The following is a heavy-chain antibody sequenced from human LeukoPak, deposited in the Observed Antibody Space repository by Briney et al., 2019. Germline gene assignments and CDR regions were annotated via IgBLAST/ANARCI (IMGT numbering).Heavy chain of an antibody. J-gene: IGHJ4*02. CDR2: ISGSGGRT. CDR1: GFTFSSYA. D-gene: IGHD3-9*01. Sequence: GGSLRLSCAASGFTFSSYAMSWVRQAPGKGLEWVSAISGSGGRTDYADSVKGRFTISRDNTKNSLYLQMISLRAEDTALYYCAKPATYYDILTGYDYWGQGTLVTVSS. CDR3: AKPATYYDILTGYDY. V-gene: IGHV3-23*01.